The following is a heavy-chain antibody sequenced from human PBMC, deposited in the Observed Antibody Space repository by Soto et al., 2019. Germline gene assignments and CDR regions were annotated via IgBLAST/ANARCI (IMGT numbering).Heavy chain of an antibody. J-gene: IGHJ4*02. CDR3: XXXXXXXXXXXXXXDY. Sequence: QVQLVQSGAEVKKPGSSVKVSCKASGGTFSSYAISWVRQAPGQGLEWMGGIIPIFGTANYAQKFQGRVTITADESTSTAYMELSSLRSEDTAVYXXXXXXXXXXXXXXXXDYWGQGTLVTVSS. CDR1: GGTFSSYA. CDR2: IIPIFGTA. V-gene: IGHV1-69*12.